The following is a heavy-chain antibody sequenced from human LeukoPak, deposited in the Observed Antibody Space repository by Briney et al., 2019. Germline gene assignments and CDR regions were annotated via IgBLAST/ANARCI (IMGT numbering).Heavy chain of an antibody. CDR3: AKRGYCSGGRCYCFHFDY. V-gene: IGHV3-30*18. J-gene: IGHJ4*02. CDR1: GFTFSSHG. Sequence: GGSLRLSCAASGFTFSSHGMHWVRQAPGKGLEWVSLMSYDGTNKVYADSVKGRFTICRDNSKITLYLEMNNLRAEDTAVYYCAKRGYCSGGRCYCFHFDYWGQGTLVTVSS. D-gene: IGHD2-15*01. CDR2: MSYDGTNK.